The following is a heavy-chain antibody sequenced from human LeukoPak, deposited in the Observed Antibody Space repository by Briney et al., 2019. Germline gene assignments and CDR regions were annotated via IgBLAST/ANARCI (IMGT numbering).Heavy chain of an antibody. CDR3: AGHHPRNTVDF. J-gene: IGHJ4*02. D-gene: IGHD2-8*02. CDR1: GGSISSYQ. CDR2: ISYSGFT. Sequence: SETLSLTCTVSGGSISSYQWSWIRQPPGKRLEWIGYISYSGFTNYNPSLKSRVTISLDTSKNQFSLKLTSVTAADTAVYYCAGHHPRNTVDFWGQGTLVTVSS. V-gene: IGHV4-59*08.